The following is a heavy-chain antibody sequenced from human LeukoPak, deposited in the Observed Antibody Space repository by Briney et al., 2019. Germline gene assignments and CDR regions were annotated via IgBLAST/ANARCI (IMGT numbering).Heavy chain of an antibody. CDR3: AREVTYYGSGSYY. D-gene: IGHD3-10*01. CDR1: GGTFSSYA. V-gene: IGHV1-69*01. CDR2: IIPIFGTA. Sequence: SVKVSCKASGGTFSSYAISWVRQAPGQGLEWMGGIIPIFGTANYAQKFQGRVTITADESTSTAYMELRSLRSDDTAVYYCAREVTYYGSGSYYWGQGTLVTVSS. J-gene: IGHJ4*02.